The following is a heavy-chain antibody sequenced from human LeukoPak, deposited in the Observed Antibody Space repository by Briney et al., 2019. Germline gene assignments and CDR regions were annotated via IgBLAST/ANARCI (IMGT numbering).Heavy chain of an antibody. Sequence: SETLSLTCAVFGGSFSAYYWSWIRQPPGKGLEWIGEVNHSGSTNYNPPLESRVTISVDTSKNQFSLKLSSVTAADTAVYYCARLGGYTYGHDHWGQGTLVTVFS. J-gene: IGHJ4*02. CDR1: GGSFSAYY. CDR3: ARLGGYTYGHDH. V-gene: IGHV4-34*01. CDR2: VNHSGST. D-gene: IGHD5-18*01.